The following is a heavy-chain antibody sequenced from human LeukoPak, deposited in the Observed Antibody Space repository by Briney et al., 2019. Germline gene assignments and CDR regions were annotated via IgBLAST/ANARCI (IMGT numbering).Heavy chain of an antibody. V-gene: IGHV3-66*01. CDR1: GGTVSIYY. CDR2: IYSGGST. D-gene: IGHD4-11*01. Sequence: PGGSLRLSCAASGGTVSIYYMTWVRQAPGKGLEWVSVIYSGGSTYYADSVKGRAAISRDNSKNTVFLQMNSVRAEDTAVYYCAKSYSNHLFGMDVWGQGTTVTVSS. CDR3: AKSYSNHLFGMDV. J-gene: IGHJ6*02.